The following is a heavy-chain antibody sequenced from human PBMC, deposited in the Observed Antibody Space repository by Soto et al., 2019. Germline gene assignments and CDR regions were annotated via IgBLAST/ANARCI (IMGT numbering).Heavy chain of an antibody. Sequence: GGSLRLSCAASGFTFDDYAMHWVRQAPGKGLEWVSGISWNSGSIGYADSVKGRFTISRDNAKNSLYLQMNSLRAEDTALYYCAKSNTFTTVTYYFDYWGQGTLVTSPQ. CDR1: GFTFDDYA. D-gene: IGHD4-4*01. CDR2: ISWNSGSI. V-gene: IGHV3-9*01. J-gene: IGHJ4*02. CDR3: AKSNTFTTVTYYFDY.